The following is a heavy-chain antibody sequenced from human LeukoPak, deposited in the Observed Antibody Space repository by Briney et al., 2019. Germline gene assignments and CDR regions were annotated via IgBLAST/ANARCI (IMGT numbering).Heavy chain of an antibody. Sequence: PGGSLRLSCASSVFTFSSYWMSWVRQAPGKGLEWVANIKQDGSEKYYVDSVKGRFTISRDNAKNSLYLQTNSLRAEDTAVYYCARGLGGGYDYVWGSGYYFDYWGQGTLVTVSS. CDR1: VFTFSSYW. D-gene: IGHD3-16*01. CDR3: ARGLGGGYDYVWGSGYYFDY. V-gene: IGHV3-7*01. CDR2: IKQDGSEK. J-gene: IGHJ4*02.